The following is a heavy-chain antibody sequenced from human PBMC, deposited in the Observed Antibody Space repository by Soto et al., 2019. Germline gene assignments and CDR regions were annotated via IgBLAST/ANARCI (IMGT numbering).Heavy chain of an antibody. D-gene: IGHD3-16*01. CDR1: GFTFSSYD. J-gene: IGHJ6*02. Sequence: EVQLVESGGGLVQPGGSLRRSCSASGFTFSSYDMHWVRQATGKGLEWVSANGNAGDTYYPGSVKGRFTIPIENDKNSLYLQMNSLSAGDTAVYYCARQGLRNQMDVCGQGTTVTVSS. CDR3: ARQGLRNQMDV. CDR2: NGNAGDT. V-gene: IGHV3-13*01.